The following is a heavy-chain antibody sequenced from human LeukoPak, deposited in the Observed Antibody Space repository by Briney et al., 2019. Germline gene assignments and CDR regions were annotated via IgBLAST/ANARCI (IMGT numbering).Heavy chain of an antibody. Sequence: PSETLSLTCTVSGDSISSGDYYWSWIRQPAGKGLEWIGRISSSGSTNYNPSLKSRVTISVDTSKNQFSLKLSSVTAADTAVYYCARTQREYYYDSSGAIDAFDIWGQGTMVTVSS. CDR1: GDSISSGDYY. J-gene: IGHJ3*02. CDR2: ISSSGST. CDR3: ARTQREYYYDSSGAIDAFDI. D-gene: IGHD3-22*01. V-gene: IGHV4-61*02.